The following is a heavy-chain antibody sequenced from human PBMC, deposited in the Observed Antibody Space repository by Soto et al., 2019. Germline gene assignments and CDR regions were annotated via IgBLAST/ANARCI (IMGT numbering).Heavy chain of an antibody. V-gene: IGHV3-21*01. Sequence: GGSLRLSCAASGFTFSSYSMNWVRQAPGKGLEWVSSISSSSSYIYYADSVKGRFTISRDNAKNSLYLQMNSLRAEDTAVYYCASPSSGSYYDYYYYYGMDVWGQGTTVTVSS. D-gene: IGHD1-26*01. CDR2: ISSSSSYI. CDR3: ASPSSGSYYDYYYYYGMDV. J-gene: IGHJ6*02. CDR1: GFTFSSYS.